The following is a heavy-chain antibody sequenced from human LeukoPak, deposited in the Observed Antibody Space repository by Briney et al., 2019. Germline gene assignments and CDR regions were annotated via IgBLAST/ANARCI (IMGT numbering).Heavy chain of an antibody. CDR1: GGSISSYY. CDR3: ARISAARDFYYGMDV. J-gene: IGHJ6*02. V-gene: IGHV4-59*12. D-gene: IGHD6-13*01. Sequence: SETLSLTCTVSGGSISSYYWSWIRQPPGKGLEWIGYIYYSGSTNYNPSLKSRVTISVDTSKNQFSLKLSSVTAADTAVYYCARISAARDFYYGMDVWGQGTTVTVSS. CDR2: IYYSGST.